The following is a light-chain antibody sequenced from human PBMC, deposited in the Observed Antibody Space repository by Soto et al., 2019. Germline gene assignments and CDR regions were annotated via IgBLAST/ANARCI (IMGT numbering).Light chain of an antibody. CDR3: SSYTSSSTLYV. CDR2: DVS. J-gene: IGLJ1*01. Sequence: QSVLTQPASVSGSPGQSITISCTGTSSDVGGYNYVSRYQQHPGKAPKLMIYDVSNRPSGVSNRFSGSKSGNTASLTISGLQAEDEADYYCSSYTSSSTLYVFVTGTKVTVL. V-gene: IGLV2-14*01. CDR1: SSDVGGYNY.